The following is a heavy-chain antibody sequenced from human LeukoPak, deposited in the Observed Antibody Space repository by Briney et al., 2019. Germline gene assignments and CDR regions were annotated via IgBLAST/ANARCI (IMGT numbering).Heavy chain of an antibody. V-gene: IGHV4-34*01. CDR2: INHSGST. CDR3: ARADYYYYYSMDV. Sequence: KASETLSLTCAVYGGSFSGYYWSWIRQPPGKGLEWIGEINHSGSTNYNPSLKSRVTISVDTSKNQFSLKLSSVTAADTAVYYCARADYYYYYSMDVWGQGTTVTVSS. CDR1: GGSFSGYY. J-gene: IGHJ6*02.